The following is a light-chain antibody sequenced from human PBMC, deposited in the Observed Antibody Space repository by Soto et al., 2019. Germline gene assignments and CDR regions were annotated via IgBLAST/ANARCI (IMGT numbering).Light chain of an antibody. V-gene: IGKV1-9*01. J-gene: IGKJ1*01. CDR3: QHYNSYSEA. CDR2: KAS. CDR1: QGISSY. Sequence: IHLTQSPSFLSSSLGDRITITCLASQGISSYLAWYQQKPGKAPKLLIYKASTLKSGVPSRFSGSGSGTEFTLTTSSLQPDDFATYYCQHYNSYSEAFGQGTKV.